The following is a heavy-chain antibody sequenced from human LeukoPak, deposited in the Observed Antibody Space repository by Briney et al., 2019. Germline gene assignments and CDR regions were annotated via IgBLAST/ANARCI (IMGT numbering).Heavy chain of an antibody. Sequence: ASVKVSCKASGYTFTSYYMHWVRQAPGQGLEWMGIINPSGGSTSYAQKFQGRVTMTRDTSTSTVYMELSSLRSEGTAVYYWARDMVVVAATRFNWFDPGGQGTLVTVSS. CDR3: ARDMVVVAATRFNWFDP. CDR1: GYTFTSYY. D-gene: IGHD2-15*01. V-gene: IGHV1-46*01. J-gene: IGHJ5*02. CDR2: INPSGGST.